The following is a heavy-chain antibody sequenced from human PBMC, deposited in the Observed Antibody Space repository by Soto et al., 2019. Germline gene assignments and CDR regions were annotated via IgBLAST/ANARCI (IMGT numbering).Heavy chain of an antibody. D-gene: IGHD1-1*01. J-gene: IGHJ4*02. CDR2: IKQDGSEK. Sequence: GGSLRLSCAASGFTFSSYWMSWVRQAPGKGLEWVANIKQDGSEKYYVDSVKGRFTISRDNAKNSLHLQMNSLRAEDTAVYYCARLRKAGKSHFANKWYFVYWGQGTLVSVSS. CDR3: ARLRKAGKSHFANKWYFVY. CDR1: GFTFSSYW. V-gene: IGHV3-7*01.